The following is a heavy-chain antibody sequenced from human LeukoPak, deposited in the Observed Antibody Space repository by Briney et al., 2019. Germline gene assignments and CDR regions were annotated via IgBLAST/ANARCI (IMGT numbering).Heavy chain of an antibody. CDR3: ARHSQWLAIFDY. J-gene: IGHJ4*02. Sequence: PSETLSLTCTVSGGSISSYYWSWIRQPPGKGLEWIGYIYYSGSTNYNPSLKSRVTISVDTSKNQFPLKLSSVTAADTAVYYCARHSQWLAIFDYWGQGTLVTVSS. CDR1: GGSISSYY. CDR2: IYYSGST. D-gene: IGHD6-19*01. V-gene: IGHV4-59*08.